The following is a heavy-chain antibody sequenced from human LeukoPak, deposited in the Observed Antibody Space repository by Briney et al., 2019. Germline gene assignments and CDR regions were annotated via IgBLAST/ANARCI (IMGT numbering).Heavy chain of an antibody. CDR2: MYHGGHT. V-gene: IGHV4-38-2*02. D-gene: IGHD4-23*01. CDR3: ARDNSNYYYGMDV. CDR1: GFSISSGYY. Sequence: AETLSLTCVVSGFSISSGYYWGWIRRPPGKGLEWIGSMYHGGHTYYNPSLKSRVTISVDTSKNQFSLKLSSVTAADTAVYYCARDNSNYYYGMDVWGQGTTVTVSS. J-gene: IGHJ6*02.